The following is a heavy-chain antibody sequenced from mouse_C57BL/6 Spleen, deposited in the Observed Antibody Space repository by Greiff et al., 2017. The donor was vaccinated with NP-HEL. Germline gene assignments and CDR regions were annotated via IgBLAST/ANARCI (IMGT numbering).Heavy chain of an antibody. CDR1: GYTFTNYW. CDR2: IYPGGGYT. V-gene: IGHV1-63*01. D-gene: IGHD2-4*01. Sequence: QVQLQQSGAELVRPGTSVKMSCKASGYTFTNYWIGWAKQRPGHGLEWIGDIYPGGGYTNYNEKFKGKATLTADKSSSTAYMQFSSLTSEDSAIYYCARGREIYYDYPAWFAYWGQGTLVTVSA. J-gene: IGHJ3*01. CDR3: ARGREIYYDYPAWFAY.